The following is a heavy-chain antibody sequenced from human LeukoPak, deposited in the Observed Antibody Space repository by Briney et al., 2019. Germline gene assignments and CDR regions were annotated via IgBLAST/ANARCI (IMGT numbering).Heavy chain of an antibody. D-gene: IGHD3-22*01. Sequence: PGGSLRLSCAASGFIFDRYGMTWARQAPGEGLKWVSSISDSGSRTYYADSVKGRFTVSRDNSKNAVYVQMNSLRAEDTAIYYCAKQESSGSYPYYFDYWGQGTLVTVSS. J-gene: IGHJ4*02. CDR1: GFIFDRYG. V-gene: IGHV3-23*01. CDR2: ISDSGSRT. CDR3: AKQESSGSYPYYFDY.